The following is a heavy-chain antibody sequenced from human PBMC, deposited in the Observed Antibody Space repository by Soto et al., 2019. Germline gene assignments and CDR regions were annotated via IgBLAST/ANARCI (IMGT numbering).Heavy chain of an antibody. CDR1: GYTFTGYY. CDR2: INPNSGGT. CDR3: ARGGSWNSSGWYVGRGGMDFDY. J-gene: IGHJ4*02. V-gene: IGHV1-2*04. D-gene: IGHD6-19*01. Sequence: GASVKVSCKASGYTFTGYYMHWVRQAPGQGLEWMGWINPNSGGTNYAQKFQGWVTMTRDTSISTAYMELSRLRSDDTAVYYCARGGSWNSSGWYVGRGGMDFDYWGQGTLVTVSS.